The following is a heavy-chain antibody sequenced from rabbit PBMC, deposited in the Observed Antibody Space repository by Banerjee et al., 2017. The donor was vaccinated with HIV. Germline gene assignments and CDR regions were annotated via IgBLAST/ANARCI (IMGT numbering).Heavy chain of an antibody. D-gene: IGHD4-2*01. CDR2: IYAGSSGST. CDR1: GIDFSSYG. J-gene: IGHJ4*01. Sequence: QEQLVESGGGLVTLGGSLKLSCKASGIDFSSYGISWVRQAPGKGLEWIACIYAGSSGSTYYASWAKGRFTISKTSSTTVTLQMTSLTAADTATYFCARDGAGVIGWNFGLWGPGTLVTVS. CDR3: ARDGAGVIGWNFGL. V-gene: IGHV1S45*01.